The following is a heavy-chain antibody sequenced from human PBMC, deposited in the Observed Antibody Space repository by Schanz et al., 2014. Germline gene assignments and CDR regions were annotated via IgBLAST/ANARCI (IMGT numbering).Heavy chain of an antibody. D-gene: IGHD3-22*01. Sequence: QVQLVDSGGGVVQPGRSLRLSCAGSGFSFSGFGMHWVRQAPGKGLEWVAVISYDGRNKYFADSVKGRFTISRDNSKNPLFLQVNSLRAEDTAVYYCAKDHFGHYDSSGCSDCYYYGMDVWGQGTTVTVSS. CDR2: ISYDGRNK. J-gene: IGHJ6*02. CDR1: GFSFSGFG. CDR3: AKDHFGHYDSSGCSDCYYYGMDV. V-gene: IGHV3-30*18.